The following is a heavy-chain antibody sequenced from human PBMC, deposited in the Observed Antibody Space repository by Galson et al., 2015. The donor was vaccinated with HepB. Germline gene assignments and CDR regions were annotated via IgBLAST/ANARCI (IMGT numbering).Heavy chain of an antibody. V-gene: IGHV1-69*13. CDR1: GGTFSSYA. D-gene: IGHD6-6*01. Sequence: SVKVSCKASGGTFSSYAISWVRQAPGQGLEWMGGIIPIFGTANYAQKFQGRVTITADESTSTAYMELSSLRSEDTAVYYCAPGEGIAARRGSLGVGYYYGMAVWGQGTTVTVSS. CDR3: APGEGIAARRGSLGVGYYYGMAV. J-gene: IGHJ6*02. CDR2: IIPIFGTA.